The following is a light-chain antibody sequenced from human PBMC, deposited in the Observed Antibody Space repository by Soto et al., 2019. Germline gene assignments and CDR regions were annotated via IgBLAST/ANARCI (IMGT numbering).Light chain of an antibody. CDR1: QSLNNR. CDR3: HQYKTYST. V-gene: IGKV1-5*01. J-gene: IGKJ1*01. Sequence: DIQLTQSPSTLSASVGDRVTXXXRASQSLNNRLAWYQQKPGKAPKPLIYDASTLESGVSSRFSGTGSETECTLTITDLQADDLATYFCHQYKTYSTFGQGTKVDIK. CDR2: DAS.